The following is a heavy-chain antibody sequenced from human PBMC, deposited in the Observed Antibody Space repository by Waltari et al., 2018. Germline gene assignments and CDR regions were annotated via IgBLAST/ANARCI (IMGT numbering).Heavy chain of an antibody. CDR1: GGTFSSYA. Sequence: QVQLLQSGAEVKKPGSPVKVSCKASGGTFSSYAISWVRQAPGQGLEWMGRIMPIFGKANYAQKFQGRVTITANKSTSTAYMELSSLRSEDTAVYYCARDTGLHYYDSSGYFDYWGQGTLVTVSS. CDR2: IMPIFGKA. J-gene: IGHJ4*02. D-gene: IGHD3-22*01. CDR3: ARDTGLHYYDSSGYFDY. V-gene: IGHV1-69*04.